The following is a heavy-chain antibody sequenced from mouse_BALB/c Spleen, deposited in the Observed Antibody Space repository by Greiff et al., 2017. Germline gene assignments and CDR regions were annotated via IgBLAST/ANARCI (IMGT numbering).Heavy chain of an antibody. CDR3: ASDNRFAY. J-gene: IGHJ3*01. Sequence: VQLQQSGAELVKPGASVKLSCTASGFNIKDTYMHWVKQRPEQGLEWIGRIDPANGHTNYDPKFQGKATIAADPSSNAAYLRLSSLTSEDTAVYYCASDNRFAYGGQGTLVTVSA. D-gene: IGHD1-3*01. CDR2: IDPANGHT. CDR1: GFNIKDTY. V-gene: IGHV14-3*02.